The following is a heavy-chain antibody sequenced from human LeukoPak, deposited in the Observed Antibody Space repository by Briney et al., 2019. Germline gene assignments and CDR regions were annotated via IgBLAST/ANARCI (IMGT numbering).Heavy chain of an antibody. V-gene: IGHV3-74*01. J-gene: IGHJ3*01. CDR1: GFTFSSNW. CDR3: AKGEGNCSGGSCYVAFDF. CDR2: INSDGGNT. Sequence: GGSLRLSCAASGFTFSSNWMHWVRQGPGKGLVWVSRINSDGGNTNYADSVKGRFTISRDNSKNTLYLQMNSLRAEDTAVYYCAKGEGNCSGGSCYVAFDFWGQGTMVTVSS. D-gene: IGHD2-15*01.